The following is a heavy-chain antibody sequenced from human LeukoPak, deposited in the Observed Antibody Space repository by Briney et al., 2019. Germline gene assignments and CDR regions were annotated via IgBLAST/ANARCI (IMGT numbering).Heavy chain of an antibody. CDR2: IYSGGST. Sequence: GGSLRLSCAASGFTVSSNYMSWVRQAPGRGLEWVSVIYSGGSTYYADSVKGRFTIPRDNSKNTLYLQMNSLRAEDTAVYYCARELVGFLHDAFDIWGQGTMVTVSS. D-gene: IGHD2-15*01. CDR3: ARELVGFLHDAFDI. V-gene: IGHV3-53*01. CDR1: GFTVSSNY. J-gene: IGHJ3*02.